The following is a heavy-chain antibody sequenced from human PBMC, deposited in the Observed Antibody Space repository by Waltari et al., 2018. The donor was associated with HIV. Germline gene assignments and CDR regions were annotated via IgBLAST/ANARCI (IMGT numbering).Heavy chain of an antibody. V-gene: IGHV3-49*03. J-gene: IGHJ4*02. CDR3: TRSCGSYCTMADY. D-gene: IGHD1-26*01. CDR2: IRSKADGGTT. CDR1: GFTFGDYA. Sequence: EVQLVESGGGLVQPGRSLRLSCTASGFTFGDYAMSCFRQAPGKGLEWVGFIRSKADGGTTEDAASVKGRLNISRDDSKSIAYLQMNSLKTEDTAVYYCTRSCGSYCTMADYWGQGTLVTVSS.